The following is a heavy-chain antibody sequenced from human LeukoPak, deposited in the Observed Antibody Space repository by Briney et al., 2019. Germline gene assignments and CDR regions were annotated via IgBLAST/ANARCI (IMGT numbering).Heavy chain of an antibody. V-gene: IGHV3-74*01. CDR3: ARETSSGWYLSFDY. J-gene: IGHJ4*02. CDR2: INSDGSSA. CDR1: GFTFNNYW. Sequence: GGSLRLSCAASGFTFNNYWMHWVRQAPGKGLVWVSGINSDGSSATYADSVKGRFTISRDNSKNTLYLQMNSLRAEDTAVYYCARETSSGWYLSFDYWGQGTLVTVSS. D-gene: IGHD6-19*01.